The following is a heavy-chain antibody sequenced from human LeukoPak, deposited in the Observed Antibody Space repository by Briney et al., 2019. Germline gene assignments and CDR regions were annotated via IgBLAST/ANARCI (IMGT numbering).Heavy chain of an antibody. J-gene: IGHJ6*02. V-gene: IGHV4-59*01. CDR1: GGSISTYY. CDR3: ARGTGENNYYGMDV. CDR2: IYYSGST. D-gene: IGHD7-27*01. Sequence: SETLSLTCTVSGGSISTYYWSWIRQPPGKGLEWIGYIYYSGSTYYNPSLKSRVTMSVDTSNNQFSLKLNSVTAADTAVYYCARGTGENNYYGMDVWGQGTTVTVSS.